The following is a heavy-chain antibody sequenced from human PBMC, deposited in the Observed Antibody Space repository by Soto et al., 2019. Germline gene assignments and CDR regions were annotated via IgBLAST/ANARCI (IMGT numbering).Heavy chain of an antibody. Sequence: EVQLLESGGGLVQPGGSLRLSCAASGFTFSSYAMSWVRQAPGNGLEWVSAISDSGGSTYYADSVKGRFTISRDNSKNTLYLQMNSLRAEDTAVYYCAKVFNYYYYGMDVWGQGTTVTVSS. J-gene: IGHJ6*02. CDR1: GFTFSSYA. D-gene: IGHD3-10*02. CDR2: ISDSGGST. V-gene: IGHV3-23*01. CDR3: AKVFNYYYYGMDV.